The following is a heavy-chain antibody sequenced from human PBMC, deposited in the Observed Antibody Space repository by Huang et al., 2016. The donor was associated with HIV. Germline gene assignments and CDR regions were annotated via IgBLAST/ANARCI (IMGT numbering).Heavy chain of an antibody. CDR2: VYQGGST. CDR1: GDFISITNYY. J-gene: IGHJ4*02. Sequence: QLQLQESGPGQVKPSETLSLTCTVSGDFISITNYYWGGIRQSPGKGLEWVGSVYQGGSTNYSPSLKSRVTLSVDTSRNQFSLRLNSVTAADTAVYYCASQHIGAAATWFWGRGTQVAVSS. D-gene: IGHD6-13*01. CDR3: ASQHIGAAATWF. V-gene: IGHV4-39*01.